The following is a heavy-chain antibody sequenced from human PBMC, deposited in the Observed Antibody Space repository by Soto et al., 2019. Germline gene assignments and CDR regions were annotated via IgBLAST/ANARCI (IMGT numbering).Heavy chain of an antibody. CDR2: ISAYNGNT. CDR1: GYTFTSYG. Sequence: QVPLVQSGAEVKKPGASVKVSCKASGYTFTSYGISWVRQAPGQGLEWMGWISAYNGNTNYAQKLQGRVTMTTDTSTSTAYMELRSLRSDDTAVYYCARGFTIFGVVITSDYYYGMDVWGQGTTVTVSS. V-gene: IGHV1-18*01. D-gene: IGHD3-3*01. CDR3: ARGFTIFGVVITSDYYYGMDV. J-gene: IGHJ6*02.